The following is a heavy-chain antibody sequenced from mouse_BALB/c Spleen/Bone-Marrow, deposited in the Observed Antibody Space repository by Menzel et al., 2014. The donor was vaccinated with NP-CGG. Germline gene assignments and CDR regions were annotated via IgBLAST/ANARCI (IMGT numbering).Heavy chain of an antibody. CDR2: ISNGGDNT. D-gene: IGHD2-14*01. CDR3: VRHRYDGYYFDY. Sequence: EVQLVESGGGLVQPGGSLKLSCAASGFTFSSYIMSWVRQTPEKRLEWVAYISNGGDNTYYPDTVKGRFIISRDNAKNTLCLQMSSLKSEDTAMYYCVRHRYDGYYFDYWGQGTTLTVSS. J-gene: IGHJ2*01. V-gene: IGHV5-12-2*01. CDR1: GFTFSSYI.